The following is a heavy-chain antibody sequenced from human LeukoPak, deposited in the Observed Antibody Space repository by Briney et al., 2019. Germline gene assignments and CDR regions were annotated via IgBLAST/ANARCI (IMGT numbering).Heavy chain of an antibody. Sequence: SETLSLTCTVSGGSISSSSYYWGWIRQPPGKGLEWIGSIYYSGSTYYNPSLKSRVTMSVDTSKNQLSLKLSSVTAADTAVYYCARVRYNWNRDFDYWGQGTLVTVSS. CDR2: IYYSGST. D-gene: IGHD1-20*01. J-gene: IGHJ4*02. CDR1: GGSISSSSYY. CDR3: ARVRYNWNRDFDY. V-gene: IGHV4-39*07.